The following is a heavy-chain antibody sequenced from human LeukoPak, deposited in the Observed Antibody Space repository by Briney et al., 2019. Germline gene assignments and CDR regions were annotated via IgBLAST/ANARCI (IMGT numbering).Heavy chain of an antibody. CDR2: IGDSGNRT. J-gene: IGHJ6*02. CDR3: AKDLSCSGPYYGMDV. D-gene: IGHD2-15*01. Sequence: SGGSLRLSCAASGFSFSSYAMSWVRQAPGKGLEWVSTIGDSGNRTYYADSVKGRFTISRDNSNNTLYLQMNSLRAEDTAVYYCAKDLSCSGPYYGMDVCGQGNTVTVSS. CDR1: GFSFSSYA. V-gene: IGHV3-23*01.